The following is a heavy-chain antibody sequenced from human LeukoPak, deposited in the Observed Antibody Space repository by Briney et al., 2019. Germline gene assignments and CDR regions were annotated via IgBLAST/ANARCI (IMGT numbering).Heavy chain of an antibody. D-gene: IGHD1-26*01. J-gene: IGHJ4*02. CDR1: GGSVNSGLYY. V-gene: IGHV4-61*01. CDR2: IYYSGST. CDR3: ARHRGDSGSYFASYYFDQ. Sequence: SETLSLTCTVSGGSVNSGLYYWTWIRQPPGKGLEWIGYIYYSGSTRYNPSLRSRVTMSLDMSKNQFSLKLSSVTAADTAVYYCARHRGDSGSYFASYYFDQWGQGTLVTVSS.